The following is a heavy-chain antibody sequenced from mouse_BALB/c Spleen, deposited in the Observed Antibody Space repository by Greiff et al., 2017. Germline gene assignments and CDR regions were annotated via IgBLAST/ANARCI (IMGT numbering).Heavy chain of an antibody. D-gene: IGHD2-4*01. CDR2: INPGSSTI. V-gene: IGHV4-2*02. CDR3: ARLGITGYFDV. Sequence: DVKLQESGGGLVQPGGSLNLSCAASGFDFSRYWMSWARQAPGKGQEWIGEINPGSSTINYTPSLKDKFIISRDNAKNTLYLQMSKVRSEDTALYYCARLGITGYFDVWGAGTTVTVSS. CDR1: GFDFSRYW. J-gene: IGHJ1*01.